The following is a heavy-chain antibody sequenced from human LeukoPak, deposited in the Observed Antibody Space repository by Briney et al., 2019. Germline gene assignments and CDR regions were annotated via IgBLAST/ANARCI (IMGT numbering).Heavy chain of an antibody. D-gene: IGHD1-1*01. Sequence: GASVKVSCKAFGYSFTGYHLHWVRQAPRQGLEWMGWVNPKTGGTNYARKFQGRVTMTRDTSINTVNMELSRLTSDDTAVYYCARGDNIENFQYWGQGALVTVSS. J-gene: IGHJ1*01. CDR1: GYSFTGYH. V-gene: IGHV1-2*02. CDR3: ARGDNIENFQY. CDR2: VNPKTGGT.